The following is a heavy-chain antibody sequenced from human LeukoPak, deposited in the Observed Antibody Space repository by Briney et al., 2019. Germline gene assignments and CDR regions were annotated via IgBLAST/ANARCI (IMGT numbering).Heavy chain of an antibody. Sequence: SETLSLTCTVSGGSISSSSYYWGWIRQPPGKGLEWIGSIYYSGSTYYNPSLKSRLTISVDTSNNQFSLKLSSVTAADTALYYCTGINVDTSMDYYYYYMDVWGKGTTVTVSS. CDR3: TGINVDTSMDYYYYYMDV. D-gene: IGHD5-18*01. V-gene: IGHV4-39*07. CDR2: IYYSGST. J-gene: IGHJ6*03. CDR1: GGSISSSSYY.